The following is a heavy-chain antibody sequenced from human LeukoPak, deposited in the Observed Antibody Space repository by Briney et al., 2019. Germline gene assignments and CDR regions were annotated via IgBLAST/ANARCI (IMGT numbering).Heavy chain of an antibody. Sequence: PGGSLRLSCAASGFTFSSYSMNWVRQAPGKGLEWVSSISSSSSYIYYADSVKGRFTISRDNAKNSLYLQMNSLRAEDTAVYYCAREYSNYYGMDVRGQGTTVTVSS. D-gene: IGHD6-13*01. CDR3: AREYSNYYGMDV. J-gene: IGHJ6*02. V-gene: IGHV3-21*01. CDR2: ISSSSSYI. CDR1: GFTFSSYS.